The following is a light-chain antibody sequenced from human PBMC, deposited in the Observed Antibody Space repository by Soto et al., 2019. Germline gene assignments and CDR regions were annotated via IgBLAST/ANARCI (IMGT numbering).Light chain of an antibody. Sequence: DIQMTQSPCSLSASVGDRVTITCRASQSIGRYLNWYQQKPGKAPKLLIYGVSSLQSGVPSRFSGSGSGTDFTLTITSLQPEDSATYYCQQSHNTPRTFGQGTKVEIK. J-gene: IGKJ2*01. CDR1: QSIGRY. V-gene: IGKV1-39*01. CDR3: QQSHNTPRT. CDR2: GVS.